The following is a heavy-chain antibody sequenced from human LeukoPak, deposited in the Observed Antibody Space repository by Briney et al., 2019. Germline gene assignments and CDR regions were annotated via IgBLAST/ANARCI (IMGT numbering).Heavy chain of an antibody. CDR3: AGRGYFDWSEVDY. Sequence: PSETLSLTCTVSGGSISSSSYYWGWIRQPPGKGLEWIGSIYYSGSTYYNPSLKSRVTISVDTSKNQFSLKLSSVTAADTAVYYCAGRGYFDWSEVDYWGQGTLVTVSS. CDR2: IYYSGST. CDR1: GGSISSSSYY. J-gene: IGHJ4*02. V-gene: IGHV4-39*07. D-gene: IGHD3-9*01.